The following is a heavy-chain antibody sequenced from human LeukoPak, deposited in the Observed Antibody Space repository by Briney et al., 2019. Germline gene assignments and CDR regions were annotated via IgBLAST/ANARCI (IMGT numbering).Heavy chain of an antibody. CDR1: GFTFDDYA. CDR3: AKDSGSSSGYESWFDP. J-gene: IGHJ5*02. Sequence: PGRSLRLSCAASGFTFDDYAMHWVRQAPGKGLEWVSGISWGSDNIDYADSVKGRFTISRDNAKNSLYLQMNSLRVEDTALYYCAKDSGSSSGYESWFDPWGQGTLVTVSS. D-gene: IGHD5-12*01. CDR2: ISWGSDNI. V-gene: IGHV3-9*01.